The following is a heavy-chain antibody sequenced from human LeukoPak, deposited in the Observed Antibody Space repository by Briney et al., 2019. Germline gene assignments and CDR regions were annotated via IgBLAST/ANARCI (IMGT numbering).Heavy chain of an antibody. CDR2: INHSGST. V-gene: IGHV4-34*01. J-gene: IGHJ5*02. Sequence: SETLSLTCAVYGGSFSGYYWSWIRQPPGKGLEWIGEINHSGSTNYNPSLKSRITISVDTSENQFSLKLSSVTAADTAVYYCARARWGAPVDPWGQGTLVTVSS. D-gene: IGHD1-26*01. CDR1: GGSFSGYY. CDR3: ARARWGAPVDP.